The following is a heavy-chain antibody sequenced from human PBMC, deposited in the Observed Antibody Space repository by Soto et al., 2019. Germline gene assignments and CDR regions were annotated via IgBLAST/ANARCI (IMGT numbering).Heavy chain of an antibody. V-gene: IGHV4-39*07. J-gene: IGHJ4*02. CDR2: INHKEKT. Sequence: QLQLQQSGPGLVKPSETLALTCSVSGGSINSRSYFWAWIRQPPGKGLGWIVSINHKEKTYYSQSLRSRVNASIATSNNQFSLKLNSMTAADAAIYYCARGRYGGFDFWGLGTLVIVSS. CDR3: ARGRYGGFDF. CDR1: GGSINSRSYF. D-gene: IGHD3-9*01.